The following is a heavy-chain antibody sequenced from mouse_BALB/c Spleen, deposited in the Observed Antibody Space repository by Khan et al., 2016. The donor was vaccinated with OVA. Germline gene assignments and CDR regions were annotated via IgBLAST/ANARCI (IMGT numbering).Heavy chain of an antibody. V-gene: IGHV1-69*02. J-gene: IGHJ4*01. D-gene: IGHD1-1*01. CDR3: TRHGSSYDAMDY. CDR2: IYPSDSYT. Sequence: QVQLQQPGAELVRPGASVKLSCKASGYTFTSYWINWVKQRPGQGLEWIGNIYPSDSYTDYNQKFKDKATLTVDKSSSTAYMQLSSPTSEDSEVYYCTRHGSSYDAMDYWGQGTSVTVSS. CDR1: GYTFTSYW.